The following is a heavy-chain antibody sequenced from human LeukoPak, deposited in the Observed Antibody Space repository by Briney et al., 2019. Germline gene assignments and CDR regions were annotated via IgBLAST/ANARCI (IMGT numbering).Heavy chain of an antibody. CDR3: ARDYADYVGYFFFDC. Sequence: GGSLRLSCAASGFTFNNYAMNWVRQAPGKGLEWVSSISGGGETTYYADSAKGRFTISRDNSQDTLYLQMNSLRAEDTAVYYCARDYADYVGYFFFDCWGQGTLVTVSS. CDR1: GFTFNNYA. J-gene: IGHJ5*01. V-gene: IGHV3-23*01. CDR2: ISGGGETT. D-gene: IGHD4-17*01.